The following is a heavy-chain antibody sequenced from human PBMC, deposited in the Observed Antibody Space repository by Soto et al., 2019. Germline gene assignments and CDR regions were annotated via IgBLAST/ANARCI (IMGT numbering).Heavy chain of an antibody. CDR1: GFTFSSYA. J-gene: IGHJ6*02. CDR2: ISYDGSNK. D-gene: IGHD6-6*01. Sequence: QVQLVESGGGVVQPGRSLRLSCAASGFTFSSYAMHWVRQAPGKGLEWVAGISYDGSNKYYADSVKGRFTISRDNSKNTLYLQMNSLRAEDTAVYYCARVIAARPRGYYYYGMDVWGQGTTVTVSS. CDR3: ARVIAARPRGYYYYGMDV. V-gene: IGHV3-30-3*01.